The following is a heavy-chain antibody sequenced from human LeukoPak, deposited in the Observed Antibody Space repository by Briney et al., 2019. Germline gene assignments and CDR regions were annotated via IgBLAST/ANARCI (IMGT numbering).Heavy chain of an antibody. CDR2: INHSGST. J-gene: IGHJ4*02. Sequence: PSETLSLTCAVYGGSFSGYYWSWIRQPPGKGLEWIGEINHSGSTNYDPSLKSRVTISVDTSKNQFSLKLSFVTAADTAVYYCARVKLPFPHSPYDYWGQGTLVTVSS. CDR1: GGSFSGYY. CDR3: ARVKLPFPHSPYDY. V-gene: IGHV4-34*01. D-gene: IGHD2-21*01.